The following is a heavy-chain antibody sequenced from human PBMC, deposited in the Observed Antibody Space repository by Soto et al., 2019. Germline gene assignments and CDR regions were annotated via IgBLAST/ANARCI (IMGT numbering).Heavy chain of an antibody. Sequence: EVQLVESGGGLINSGGSLRLSCAASGFTFINAWMSWVRQAPGKGLEWVGRIKSKTDGGTTDYAAPVKGRFTISRDDSRNTVYLQRDRPGTGEETARYYCTTEERPRNNGVPLVVFDTWGQGTMVTVSS. CDR3: TTEERPRNNGVPLVVFDT. CDR2: IKSKTDGGTT. D-gene: IGHD2-8*02. V-gene: IGHV3-15*01. CDR1: GFTFINAW. J-gene: IGHJ3*02.